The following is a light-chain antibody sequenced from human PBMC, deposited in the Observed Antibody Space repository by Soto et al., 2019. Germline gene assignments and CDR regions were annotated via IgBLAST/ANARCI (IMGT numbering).Light chain of an antibody. J-gene: IGLJ2*01. V-gene: IGLV1-47*01. CDR2: RNN. CDR1: SSNIGSNY. Sequence: QSALTQPPSASGTPGQRLTISCSGSSSNIGSNYVYWYQQLPGTAPTLLIYRNNERPSGVPDRFSGSKSGTSGSLAISGLRSDDEADYYCAAWDDSLSGPVFGGGTKLTVL. CDR3: AAWDDSLSGPV.